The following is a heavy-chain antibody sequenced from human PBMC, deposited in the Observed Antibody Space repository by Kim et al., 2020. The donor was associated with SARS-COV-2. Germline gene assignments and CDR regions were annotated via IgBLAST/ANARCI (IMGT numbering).Heavy chain of an antibody. V-gene: IGHV3-23*01. CDR3: ARFDDSNGYYQYYFDS. D-gene: IGHD3-22*01. CDR1: GFTFTDYA. CDR2: ISGSGRTT. J-gene: IGHJ4*02. Sequence: GGSLRLSCVASGFTFTDYALSWVRQAPGRGLEWVSAISGSGRTTYSTDSVRGRFTISRDSSRNTVYLQMNSLRAEDTAIYYCARFDDSNGYYQYYFDSWGQGTLVSVSS.